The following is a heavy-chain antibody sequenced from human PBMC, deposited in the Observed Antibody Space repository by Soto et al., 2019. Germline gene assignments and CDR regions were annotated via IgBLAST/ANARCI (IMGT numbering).Heavy chain of an antibody. J-gene: IGHJ4*02. CDR2: IYHSGST. CDR3: AGGFGSGNYDY. Sequence: QVQLQESGPGLVKPSGTLSLTCAVSGVSITSSSWWTWVRQPPGKGLEWIGEIYHSGSTNYNPSPRTAPTISMDKTKTHCSLMLSSVTAADTAVYYCAGGFGSGNYDYWGQGTLVTVSS. V-gene: IGHV4-4*02. CDR1: GVSITSSSW. D-gene: IGHD3-10*01.